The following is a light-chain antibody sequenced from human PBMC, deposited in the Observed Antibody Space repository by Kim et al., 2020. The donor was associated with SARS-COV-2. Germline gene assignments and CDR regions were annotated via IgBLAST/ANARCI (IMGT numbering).Light chain of an antibody. Sequence: QSALTQPASVSGSPGQSITISCTGTTSDIGTYSFVSWYQQHPDRAPKVIIYDVTKRPSGVSNRFSGSKSADTASLTISGLQAEDEADYYCSSYTTSNTYVFGPGTKVTVL. V-gene: IGLV2-14*03. CDR3: SSYTTSNTYV. J-gene: IGLJ1*01. CDR2: DVT. CDR1: TSDIGTYSF.